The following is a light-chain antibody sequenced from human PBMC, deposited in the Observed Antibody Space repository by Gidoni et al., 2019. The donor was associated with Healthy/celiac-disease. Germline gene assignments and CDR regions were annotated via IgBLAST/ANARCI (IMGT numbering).Light chain of an antibody. V-gene: IGKV4-1*01. CDR2: WAS. CDR1: QSVLYSPNNKNY. Sequence: DIVMTQSPGSLAVSLGERATINCKSSQSVLYSPNNKNYLAWYQQKPGQPPKLLIYWASTRESGVPDRFSGSGSGTDFTLTISSLQAEDVAVYYCQQYYSTPPYTFGQGTKLEIK. CDR3: QQYYSTPPYT. J-gene: IGKJ2*01.